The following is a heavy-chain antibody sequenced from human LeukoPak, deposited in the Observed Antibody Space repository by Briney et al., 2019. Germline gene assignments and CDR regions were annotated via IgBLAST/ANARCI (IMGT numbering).Heavy chain of an antibody. V-gene: IGHV3-7*01. CDR2: IKQDGSED. CDR1: GFRFSSYW. J-gene: IGHJ4*02. CDR3: ARDRDSGSISWYFLFDY. D-gene: IGHD2-2*01. Sequence: PGGSLRLSCEASGFRFSSYWMSWVRQAPGKGPEWVANIKQDGSEDYYVDSVKGRFAISRDNAKNSLYLQMNSLRAEDTAVYYCARDRDSGSISWYFLFDYWGQGSLVTVSS.